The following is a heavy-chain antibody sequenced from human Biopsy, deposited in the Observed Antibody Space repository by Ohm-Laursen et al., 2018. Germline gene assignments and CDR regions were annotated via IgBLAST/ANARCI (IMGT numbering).Heavy chain of an antibody. CDR2: ISYDGSGE. CDR3: ARDGKRWDYSTYFSWHFDL. Sequence: SLRLSCTASGFTFTRYAMHWVRQAPGKGLQWVAVISYDGSGEYYADSLQGRFIISRDNPKNTVDVQMNSLRAEDTAVYFCARDGKRWDYSTYFSWHFDLWGRGTLVTVSS. J-gene: IGHJ2*01. CDR1: GFTFTRYA. D-gene: IGHD4-11*01. V-gene: IGHV3-30*03.